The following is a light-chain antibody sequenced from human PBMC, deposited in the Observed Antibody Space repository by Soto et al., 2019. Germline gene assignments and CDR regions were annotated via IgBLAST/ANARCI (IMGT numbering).Light chain of an antibody. Sequence: HCVLTQPASAAGSPGHSVTISCTGTSSDVGGYIFVSWYQQHPGKVPKLIIYDVNKRPSGVPDRFSGSKYGNTASLTVSGLQAEDEGDYYCVSFAGGTYVFGTGTKVTAL. CDR3: VSFAGGTYV. CDR1: SSDVGGYIF. CDR2: DVN. J-gene: IGLJ1*01. V-gene: IGLV2-8*01.